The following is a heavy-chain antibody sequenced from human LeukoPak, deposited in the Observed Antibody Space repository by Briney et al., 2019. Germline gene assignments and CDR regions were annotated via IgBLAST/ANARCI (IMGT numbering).Heavy chain of an antibody. CDR1: GYTFTGYY. CDR3: ARSPDYGRFDS. J-gene: IGHJ4*02. D-gene: IGHD4-17*01. Sequence: ASVKVSCKTSGYTFTGYYIHWARQAPGQGLEWMGWINPSIGSTIYAQKFQGRVTMTRHTSIKTAFMELRRLASGDTAVYYCARSPDYGRFDSWGQGTLVTVSS. V-gene: IGHV1-2*02. CDR2: INPSIGST.